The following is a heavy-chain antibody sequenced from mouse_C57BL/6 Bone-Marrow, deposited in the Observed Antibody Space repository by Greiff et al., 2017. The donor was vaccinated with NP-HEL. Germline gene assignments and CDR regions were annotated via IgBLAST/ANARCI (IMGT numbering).Heavy chain of an antibody. V-gene: IGHV5-12*01. J-gene: IGHJ1*03. D-gene: IGHD2-4*01. CDR3: ARHPIYYDFYFDV. Sequence: EVKLVESGGGLVQPGGSLKLSCAASGFTFSDYYMYWVRQTPEQRLEWVAYISNGGGSTYYPDTVKGRYTISRYNAKNTLYLQRSRLKSEDTAMYYCARHPIYYDFYFDVWGTGTTVTVSS. CDR2: ISNGGGST. CDR1: GFTFSDYY.